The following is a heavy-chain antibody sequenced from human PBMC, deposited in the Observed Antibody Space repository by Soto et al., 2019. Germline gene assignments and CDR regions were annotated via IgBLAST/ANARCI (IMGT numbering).Heavy chain of an antibody. CDR1: GFTFXGFS. CDR3: ARPMYYYGSGSYHNFGY. Sequence: AGSLRLSCSASGFTFXGFSMNWVRQAPGKGLEWVSYISGSGDSIYYADSVKGRFTISRDNARNSLYLQMNSLRAEDTAVYYCARPMYYYGSGSYHNFGYWGQGTQVTVSS. D-gene: IGHD3-10*01. V-gene: IGHV3-48*01. J-gene: IGHJ4*02. CDR2: ISGSGDSI.